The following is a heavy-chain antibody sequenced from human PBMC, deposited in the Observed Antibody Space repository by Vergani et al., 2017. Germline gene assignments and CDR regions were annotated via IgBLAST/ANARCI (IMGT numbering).Heavy chain of an antibody. J-gene: IGHJ4*02. CDR2: IRSDESRR. V-gene: IGHV3-30*02. CDR1: GFTFNRYC. Sequence: VALGESGGGVVQPGGSLRLFCAASGFTFNRYCMHWVRQAPGKGLEGVASIRSDESRRYYGDSMEGPFTISRDNSKNTLYLQMKSLRPEDTAVYYCAKEGGGYCSGGTCYPEYWGQGTLVIVSS. D-gene: IGHD2-15*01. CDR3: AKEGGGYCSGGTCYPEY.